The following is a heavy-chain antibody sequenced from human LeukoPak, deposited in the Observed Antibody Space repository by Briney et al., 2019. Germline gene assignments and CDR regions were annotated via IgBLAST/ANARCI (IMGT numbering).Heavy chain of an antibody. Sequence: GGSLRLSCAASGFTFTHYAMHWVRQTPGKGLEWVAVIFYDGTIQYYSDSVKGRFTISRDDSTNTVSLQMNSLRAEDTAVYYCARDSRVGTTHYYYYMDVWGKGAMVTVSS. D-gene: IGHD1-14*01. CDR1: GFTFTHYA. CDR2: IFYDGTIQ. CDR3: ARDSRVGTTHYYYYMDV. J-gene: IGHJ6*03. V-gene: IGHV3-30*03.